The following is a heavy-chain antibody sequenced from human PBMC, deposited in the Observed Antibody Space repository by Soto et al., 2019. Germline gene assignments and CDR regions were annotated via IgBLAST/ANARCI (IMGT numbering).Heavy chain of an antibody. CDR1: GGSFSGYY. V-gene: IGHV4-34*01. J-gene: IGHJ4*02. D-gene: IGHD2-8*02. CDR3: ARDKITGLFDY. CDR2: INHSGST. Sequence: QVQLQQWGAGLLKPSETLSLTCAVYGGSFSGYYWTWIRQPPGTGLEWIGEINHSGSTNYNPSLKIRVTISVDTSKNQFSLKRTSVTAADTAVDYCARDKITGLFDYWGQGTRVTVSS.